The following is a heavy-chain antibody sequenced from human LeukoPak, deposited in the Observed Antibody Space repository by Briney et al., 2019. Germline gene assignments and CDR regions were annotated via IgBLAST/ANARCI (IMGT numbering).Heavy chain of an antibody. V-gene: IGHV3-23*01. Sequence: QPGGSLRLSCAAFGFSFNNYAMSWVRQAPGKGLEWVSAISGSGDNTYYADSVKGRFTISRDISKNRLYLQMNSLRAEDTAIYYCAKDRGVTPIPLDYWGQGTLVTVSS. J-gene: IGHJ4*02. CDR1: GFSFNNYA. CDR3: AKDRGVTPIPLDY. D-gene: IGHD2-21*02. CDR2: ISGSGDNT.